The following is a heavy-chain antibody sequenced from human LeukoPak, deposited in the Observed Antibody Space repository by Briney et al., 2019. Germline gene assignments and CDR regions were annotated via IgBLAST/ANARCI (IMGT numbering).Heavy chain of an antibody. CDR3: AREQYGSDDALDI. D-gene: IGHD3-10*01. CDR1: GFTFSSYG. CDR2: IWYDGSNK. V-gene: IGHV3-33*01. Sequence: GGSLRLSCAASGFTFSSYGMHWVGQAPGKGLEWVAVIWYDGSNKYYADSVKGRFTVSRDNSKNTVDLQMSSLRAEDTAVYYCAREQYGSDDALDIWGQGTLVTVSS. J-gene: IGHJ3*02.